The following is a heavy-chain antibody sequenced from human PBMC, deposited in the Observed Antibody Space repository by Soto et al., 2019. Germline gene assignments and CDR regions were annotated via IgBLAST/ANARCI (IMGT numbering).Heavy chain of an antibody. J-gene: IGHJ4*02. Sequence: EVQLVESGRGLVQPGGSLRLSCAASGFTFSSYAMHWVRQAPGKGLEYVSAISSNGGSTYYANSVKGRFTISRDNSKNTLYLQMGSLRAEDMAVYYCARARFYYYGSGSYSFYYFDYWGQGTLVTVSS. V-gene: IGHV3-64*01. CDR3: ARARFYYYGSGSYSFYYFDY. D-gene: IGHD3-10*01. CDR1: GFTFSSYA. CDR2: ISSNGGST.